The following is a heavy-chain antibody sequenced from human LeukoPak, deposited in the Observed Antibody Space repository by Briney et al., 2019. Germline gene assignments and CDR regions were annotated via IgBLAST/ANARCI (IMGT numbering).Heavy chain of an antibody. J-gene: IGHJ5*02. D-gene: IGHD6-13*01. V-gene: IGHV1-46*01. CDR2: INPSGGST. CDR1: GYTFTSYY. Sequence: ASVKVSCKASGYTFTSYYMHWVRQAPGQGLEWMGIINPSGGSTSYAQKFQGRVTMTRDTSTSTAYMELSRLRSDDTAVYYCARDKKQQLVPFDPWGQGTLVTVSS. CDR3: ARDKKQQLVPFDP.